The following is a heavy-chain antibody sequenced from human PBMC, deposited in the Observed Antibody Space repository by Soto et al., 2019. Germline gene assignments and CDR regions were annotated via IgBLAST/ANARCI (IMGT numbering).Heavy chain of an antibody. CDR1: GDTFTSYA. J-gene: IGHJ6*02. CDR3: GSGTGPPYYYYYGMDV. V-gene: IGHV1-69*13. D-gene: IGHD2-15*01. Sequence: SVKVSCKSSGDTFTSYAFSWVRQAPRQGLEWTGGIIPIFGTANYAQKFQGRVTITADESTSTAYMELSSLRSEDTAVYYCGSGTGPPYYYYYGMDVWGPGTTVNVSS. CDR2: IIPIFGTA.